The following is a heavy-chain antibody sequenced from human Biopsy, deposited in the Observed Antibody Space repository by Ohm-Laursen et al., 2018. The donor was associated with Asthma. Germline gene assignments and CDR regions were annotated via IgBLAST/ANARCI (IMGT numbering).Heavy chain of an antibody. CDR1: GFKFDEYT. J-gene: IGHJ4*02. V-gene: IGHV3-9*01. Sequence: SLRLSCSASGFKFDEYTMHWVRRAPGKGLEWVSGISWNSATIGYADSVEGRSTISRDNAKNSVFLHMDSLRPEDTAFYYCAKVRSDWVITESFDYWGQGTLVTVSS. CDR2: ISWNSATI. D-gene: IGHD3-22*01. CDR3: AKVRSDWVITESFDY.